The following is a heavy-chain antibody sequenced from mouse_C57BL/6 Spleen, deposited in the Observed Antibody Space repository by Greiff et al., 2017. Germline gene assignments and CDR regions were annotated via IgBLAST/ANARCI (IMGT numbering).Heavy chain of an antibody. CDR2: IYPGGGYT. Sequence: VQLVESGAELVRPGTSVKMSCKASGYTFTNYWIGWAKQRPGHGLEWIGDIYPGGGYTNFNEKFKGKATLTADKSSSTAYMQFSSLTSEDSAIYYCARFYYGSSPYFDVWGTGTTVTVSS. CDR1: GYTFTNYW. J-gene: IGHJ1*03. CDR3: ARFYYGSSPYFDV. V-gene: IGHV1-63*01. D-gene: IGHD1-1*01.